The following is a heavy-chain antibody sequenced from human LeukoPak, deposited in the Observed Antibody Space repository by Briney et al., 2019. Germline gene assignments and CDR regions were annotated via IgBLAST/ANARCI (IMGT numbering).Heavy chain of an antibody. V-gene: IGHV4-59*01. Sequence: SETLSLTCTVSGGSISSYYWSWFRQPPGKGLEWIGYIYYSGSTNYNPSLKSRVTISVDTSKNQFSLKLSSVTAADTAVYYCAREEVDYYDSSGYSHDAFDIWGQGTMVTVSS. J-gene: IGHJ3*02. D-gene: IGHD3-22*01. CDR2: IYYSGST. CDR1: GGSISSYY. CDR3: AREEVDYYDSSGYSHDAFDI.